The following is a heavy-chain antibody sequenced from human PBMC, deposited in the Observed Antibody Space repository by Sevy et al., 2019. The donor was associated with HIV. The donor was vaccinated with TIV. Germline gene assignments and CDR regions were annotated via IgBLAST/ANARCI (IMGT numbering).Heavy chain of an antibody. CDR2: LSFGCGKI. CDR1: GFAFYDYS. CDR3: ARAGCTRPHDY. Sequence: GGSLRLSCAASGFAFYDYSMSWIRQAPGKGLEWVATLSFGCGKINYADSVKGRFTISRVNSKNSFYLQTDNLRVEDTALYYCARAGCTRPHDYWGQGTRVTVSS. D-gene: IGHD2-8*01. V-gene: IGHV3-23*01. J-gene: IGHJ4*02.